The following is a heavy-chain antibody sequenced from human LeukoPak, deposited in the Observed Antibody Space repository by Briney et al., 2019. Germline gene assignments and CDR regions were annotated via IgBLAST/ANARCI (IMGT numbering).Heavy chain of an antibody. CDR3: AKRGVVIRVILVGFHKEAYYFDS. J-gene: IGHJ4*02. V-gene: IGHV3-23*01. CDR2: SSGSGGST. Sequence: PGGSLGLSWAVSGITLSNCGVSWFRQAPGKGLEWVAGSSGSGGSTNYADSVKGRFTISRDNRKNPLYLQMNSLRAEDTAVYFCAKRGVVIRVILVGFHKEAYYFDSWGQGALVTVSS. CDR1: GITLSNCG. D-gene: IGHD3-22*01.